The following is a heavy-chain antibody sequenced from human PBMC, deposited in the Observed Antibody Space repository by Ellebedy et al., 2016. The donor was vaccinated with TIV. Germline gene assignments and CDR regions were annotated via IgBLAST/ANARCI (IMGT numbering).Heavy chain of an antibody. CDR3: ARTPDGYSNYDY. J-gene: IGHJ4*02. Sequence: SETLSLXXTVSGGSISSGGYYWSWIRQHPGTGLEWIGYIYYSGTTYYNPSLKSRVTISVDTSKNQFSLKLSSVTAADTAVYYCARTPDGYSNYDYWGQGTLVTVSS. CDR2: IYYSGTT. D-gene: IGHD4-11*01. CDR1: GGSISSGGYY. V-gene: IGHV4-31*03.